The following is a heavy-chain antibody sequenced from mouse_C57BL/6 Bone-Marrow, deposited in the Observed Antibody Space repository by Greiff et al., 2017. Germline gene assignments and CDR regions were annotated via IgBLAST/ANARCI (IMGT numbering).Heavy chain of an antibody. V-gene: IGHV1-50*01. Sequence: QVHVKQSGAELVKPGASVKLSCKASGYTFTSYWMQWVKQRPGQGLEWIGEIDPSDSYTNYNQKFKGKATLTVDTSSSTAYMQLSSLTSEDSAVYYCATVEGYFDVWGTGTTVTVSS. CDR1: GYTFTSYW. J-gene: IGHJ1*03. CDR2: IDPSDSYT. CDR3: ATVEGYFDV. D-gene: IGHD1-1*01.